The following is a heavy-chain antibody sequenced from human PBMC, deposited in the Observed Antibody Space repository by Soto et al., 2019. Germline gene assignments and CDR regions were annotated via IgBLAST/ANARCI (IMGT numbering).Heavy chain of an antibody. CDR3: AREDGRGYSGYDY. D-gene: IGHD5-12*01. Sequence: PSETLSLTCAVSGGSISSSNWWSWVRQPPGKGLEWIGEIYHSGSTNYNPSLKSRVTISVDKSKNQFSLKLSSVTAADTAVYYCAREDGRGYSGYDYWGQGTLVTVSS. CDR2: IYHSGST. CDR1: GGSISSSNW. V-gene: IGHV4-4*02. J-gene: IGHJ4*02.